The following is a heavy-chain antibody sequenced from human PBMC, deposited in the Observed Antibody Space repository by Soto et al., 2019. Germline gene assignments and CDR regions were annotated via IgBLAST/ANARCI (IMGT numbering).Heavy chain of an antibody. CDR1: GDTFSSYA. V-gene: IGHV1-69*05. J-gene: IGHJ6*02. Sequence: QVQLVQSGAEVKKPGSSVKVSCKASGDTFSSYAISWVRQAPGQGLEWMGGIIPMFGASTYAQKFQARVTFPXDESTATAYMELSSLRSDDTAVYYCARDPKDPETYYYGLDVWGQGTTVTVSS. CDR2: IIPMFGAS. CDR3: ARDPKDPETYYYGLDV.